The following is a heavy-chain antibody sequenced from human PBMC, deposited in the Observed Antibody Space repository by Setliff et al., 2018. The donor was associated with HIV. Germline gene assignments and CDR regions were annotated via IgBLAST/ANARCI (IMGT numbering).Heavy chain of an antibody. J-gene: IGHJ4*02. Sequence: GSLRLSCAASGFTLKNHVMTWVRQAPGKGLEWVSSISGRGGATYYADSVKGRFTVSRDNSGSTLFLQMNSLRGDDSAVYYCASPGYELRFLEWLLHPPFDYWGQGTLVTVSS. V-gene: IGHV3-23*01. CDR1: GFTLKNHV. D-gene: IGHD3-3*01. CDR2: ISGRGGAT. CDR3: ASPGYELRFLEWLLHPPFDY.